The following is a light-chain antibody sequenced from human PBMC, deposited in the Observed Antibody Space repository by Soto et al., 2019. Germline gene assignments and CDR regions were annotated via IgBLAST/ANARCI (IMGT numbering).Light chain of an antibody. CDR2: GTS. Sequence: EIVLTQSPGTLSLSPGERATLSCRASQSFSSRYLAWYQQKHGQAPRLLLYGTSNRATGIPDRFSGSGSGTDFTLTISRLEPEDFAVYYCQHYGSLPWTFGQGTKVEI. CDR1: QSFSSRY. CDR3: QHYGSLPWT. V-gene: IGKV3-20*01. J-gene: IGKJ1*01.